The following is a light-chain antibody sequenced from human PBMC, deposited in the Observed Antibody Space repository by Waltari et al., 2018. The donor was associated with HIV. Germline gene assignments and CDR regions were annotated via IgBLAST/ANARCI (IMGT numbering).Light chain of an antibody. CDR2: DTS. Sequence: IVLTLSPATLSLSPGQIASLSCGASQSVSTKYLAWYQQKPGLAPRLLMYDTSTRATGIPDRFSGSGSGTDFTLTISRLEPEDFAVYYCQQSGTFGQGTRLEI. CDR1: QSVSTKY. CDR3: QQSGT. V-gene: IGKV3D-20*01. J-gene: IGKJ5*01.